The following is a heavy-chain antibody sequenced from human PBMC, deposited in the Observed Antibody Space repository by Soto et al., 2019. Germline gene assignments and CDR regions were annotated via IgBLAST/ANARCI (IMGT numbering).Heavy chain of an antibody. CDR2: ISGSGGSR. D-gene: IGHD3-22*01. CDR3: AKKGYYDTSGYPIRYFDY. Sequence: GGSLRLSCAASGFIFSSYAMSWVRQAPGKGLEWVSAISGSGGSRDYADSVKGRFTISRDNSKNTLYLQMNSLRAEDTAVYYCAKKGYYDTSGYPIRYFDYWGQGTLVTVSS. V-gene: IGHV3-23*01. CDR1: GFIFSSYA. J-gene: IGHJ4*02.